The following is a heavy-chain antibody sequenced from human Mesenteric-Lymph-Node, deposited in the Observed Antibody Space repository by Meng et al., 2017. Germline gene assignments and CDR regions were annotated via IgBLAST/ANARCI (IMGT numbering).Heavy chain of an antibody. J-gene: IGHJ4*02. CDR2: INSDGSIT. V-gene: IGHV3-74*01. Sequence: GESLKISCSASGFTFSDSWMHWVRQAPGKGLVWVSRINSDGSITNYADFVKGRFTVSRDNAKNTVLLQMNGLRAEDTALYYCARAVDGPGYWGQGTLVTVSS. CDR1: GFTFSDSW. CDR3: ARAVDGPGY. D-gene: IGHD2-8*01.